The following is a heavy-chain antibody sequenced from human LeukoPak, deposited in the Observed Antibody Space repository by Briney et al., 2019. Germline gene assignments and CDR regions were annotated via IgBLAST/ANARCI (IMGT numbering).Heavy chain of an antibody. CDR3: ARGGWLQRRGTEYFQH. CDR2: INHSGST. Sequence: SETLPLTCTVSGGSISSYYWSWIRQPPGKGLEWIGEINHSGSTNYNPSLKSRVTISVDTSKNQFSLKLSSVTAADTAVYYCARGGWLQRRGTEYFQHWGQGTLVTVSS. V-gene: IGHV4-34*01. CDR1: GGSISSYY. D-gene: IGHD5-24*01. J-gene: IGHJ1*01.